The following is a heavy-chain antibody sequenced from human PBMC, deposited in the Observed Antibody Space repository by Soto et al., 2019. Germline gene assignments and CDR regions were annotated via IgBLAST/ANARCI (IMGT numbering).Heavy chain of an antibody. CDR2: ISGSGGST. D-gene: IGHD6-19*01. CDR3: AHSSGWYLGIDY. J-gene: IGHJ4*02. CDR1: GFTFSSYA. V-gene: IGHV3-23*01. Sequence: EVQLLESGGGLVQPGGSLRLSCAASGFTFSSYAMSWVRQAPGKGLEWVSAISGSGGSTYYADSVKGRFTISRDNSKNTLYLQMNSLRAEDTAVYYCAHSSGWYLGIDYWGQGTLVTVSS.